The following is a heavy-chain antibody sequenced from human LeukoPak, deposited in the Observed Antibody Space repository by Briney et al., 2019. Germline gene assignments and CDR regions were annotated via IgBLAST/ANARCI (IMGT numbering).Heavy chain of an antibody. V-gene: IGHV1-46*01. J-gene: IGHJ4*02. D-gene: IGHD5-18*01. CDR3: ARDSPNTARLDY. CDR1: GYTFTSYY. CDR2: INPSGGST. Sequence: ASVKVSFKASGYTFTSYYMHWVRQAPGQGLEWMGIINPSGGSTSYAQKFQGRVTMTRDTSTSTVYMELSSLRSEDTAVYYCARDSPNTARLDYWGQGALVTVSS.